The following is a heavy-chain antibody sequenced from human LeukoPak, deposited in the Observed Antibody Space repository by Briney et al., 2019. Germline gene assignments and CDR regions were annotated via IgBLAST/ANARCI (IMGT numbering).Heavy chain of an antibody. Sequence: PGGSLRLSCAASGFTFDDYGMSWVRQAPGTGLEWVSGINWNGGSTGYADSAKGRFTISRDNAKNSLYLQMNSLRAEDTALYHCARAYGDYPHPFDYWGQGTLVTVSS. CDR3: ARAYGDYPHPFDY. D-gene: IGHD4-17*01. J-gene: IGHJ4*02. CDR1: GFTFDDYG. V-gene: IGHV3-20*01. CDR2: INWNGGST.